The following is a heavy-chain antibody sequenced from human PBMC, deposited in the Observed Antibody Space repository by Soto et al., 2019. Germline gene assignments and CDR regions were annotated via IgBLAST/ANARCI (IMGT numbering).Heavy chain of an antibody. J-gene: IGHJ4*02. Sequence: QVQLQESGPGLVKPSGTLSLTCAVSSGSISSSNWWSWVGEPPGKGLEWIGEIYHSGSTNHTPSPKSRVTISVDKSKNQSSQKLSSVTAADTAVYYCARGRGYCSGGSCQGFDYWGQGTLVTVSS. CDR2: IYHSGST. CDR3: ARGRGYCSGGSCQGFDY. CDR1: SGSISSSNW. D-gene: IGHD2-15*01. V-gene: IGHV4-4*02.